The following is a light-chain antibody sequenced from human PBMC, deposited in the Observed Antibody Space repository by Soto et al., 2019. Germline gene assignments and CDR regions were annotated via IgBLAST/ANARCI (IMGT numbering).Light chain of an antibody. CDR3: HQYGSSPET. J-gene: IGKJ1*01. Sequence: EIVLTQSPGTLSLSPGERATLSCRASQSISSTYVAWYQQKPRQAPRLLIYAASTRATGISDRFSGSGSGPDFTHAIRRLEPEDFAVYYCHQYGSSPETFGQGTKLEI. V-gene: IGKV3-20*01. CDR2: AAS. CDR1: QSISSTY.